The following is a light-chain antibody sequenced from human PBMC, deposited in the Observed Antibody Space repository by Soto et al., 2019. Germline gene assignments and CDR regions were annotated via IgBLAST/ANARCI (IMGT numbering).Light chain of an antibody. Sequence: QLVLTQSPSASASLGASVKLTCTLSSGHSSYAIAWHRQQPEKGPRYLMKVNSDGSHSKGDGIPDRLSGSSSGAERYLTISSLQSEDEADYYCQTWGTDIHVVFGGGTQLTVL. J-gene: IGLJ2*01. CDR2: VNSDGSH. CDR1: SGHSSYA. CDR3: QTWGTDIHVV. V-gene: IGLV4-69*01.